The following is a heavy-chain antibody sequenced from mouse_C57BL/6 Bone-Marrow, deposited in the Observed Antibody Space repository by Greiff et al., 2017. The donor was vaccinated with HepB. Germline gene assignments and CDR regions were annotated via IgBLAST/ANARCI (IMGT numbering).Heavy chain of an antibody. CDR3: ARDYYGSSYNYAMDY. J-gene: IGHJ4*01. CDR2: IYPGDGDT. Sequence: VQVKQSGPELVKPGASVKISCKASGYAFSSSWMNWVKQRPGKGLEWIGRIYPGDGDTNYNGKFKGKATLTADKSSSTAYMQLSSLTSEDSAVYFCARDYYGSSYNYAMDYWGQGTSVTVSS. V-gene: IGHV1-82*01. D-gene: IGHD1-1*01. CDR1: GYAFSSSW.